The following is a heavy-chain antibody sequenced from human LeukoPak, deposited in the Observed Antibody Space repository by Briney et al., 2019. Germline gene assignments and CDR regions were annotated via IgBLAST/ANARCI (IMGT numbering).Heavy chain of an antibody. CDR1: GFTFNRYI. Sequence: GGSLRLSCAASGFTFNRYIMHWVRQGPGKGLEWVSAMSGNAYYADSVKGRFTISRDDSKNTLYLQMNSLRAEDTAVYYCAKTTRYSNSPMDVWGQGTTVTVSS. V-gene: IGHV3-23*01. CDR3: AKTTRYSNSPMDV. J-gene: IGHJ6*02. D-gene: IGHD6-13*01. CDR2: MSGNA.